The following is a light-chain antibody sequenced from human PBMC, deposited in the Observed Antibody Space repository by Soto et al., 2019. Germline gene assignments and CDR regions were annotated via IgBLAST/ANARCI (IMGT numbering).Light chain of an antibody. J-gene: IGLJ3*02. Sequence: QSPLTQPPSASGTPGQSLTMSCSGSSSNVGSHFVYWYQHLPGTAPKLLIYRDAQRPSGVPARFFGSKSGTSASLAISGLRSEDEADYYCAVWDDSLTGWVFGGGTQLTVL. CDR1: SSNVGSHF. V-gene: IGLV1-47*01. CDR2: RDA. CDR3: AVWDDSLTGWV.